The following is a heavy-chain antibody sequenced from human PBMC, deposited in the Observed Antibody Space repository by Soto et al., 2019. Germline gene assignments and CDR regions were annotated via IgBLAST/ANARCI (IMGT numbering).Heavy chain of an antibody. CDR3: ATYGDYVDY. V-gene: IGHV4-39*01. CDR2: IYYSGST. Sequence: PSETLSLTCTVSGGSISSSSYYWGWIRQPPGKGLEWIGSIYYSGSTYYNPSLKSRVTIPVDTSKNQFSLKLSSVTAADTAVYYCATYGDYVDYWGQGTLVTVSS. CDR1: GGSISSSSYY. D-gene: IGHD4-17*01. J-gene: IGHJ4*02.